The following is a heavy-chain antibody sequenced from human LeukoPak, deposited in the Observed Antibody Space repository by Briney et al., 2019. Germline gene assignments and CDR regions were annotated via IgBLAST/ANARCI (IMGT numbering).Heavy chain of an antibody. Sequence: SETLSLTCTVSGGSISSYYWSWIRQPPGKGLEWIGYIYYSGSTNYNPSLKSRVTISVDTSKNQFSLKLSSVTAADTAVYYCARELTGDTLPWFHPWGQGTLVTVSS. J-gene: IGHJ5*02. CDR3: ARELTGDTLPWFHP. V-gene: IGHV4-59*01. CDR2: IYYSGST. D-gene: IGHD7-27*01. CDR1: GGSISSYY.